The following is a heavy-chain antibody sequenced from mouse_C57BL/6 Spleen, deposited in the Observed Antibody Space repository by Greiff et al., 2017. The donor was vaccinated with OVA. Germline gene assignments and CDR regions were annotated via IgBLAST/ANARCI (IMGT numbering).Heavy chain of an antibody. Sequence: VQLQQSGAELMKPGASVKLSCKATGYTFTGYWVEWVKQRPGHGLEWIGEILPGSGSTNYNEKFKGKATFTADTSSNTAYMQLSSLTTEDSAIYYCASRYYYGSSYVGYFDVWGTGTTVTVSS. D-gene: IGHD1-1*01. CDR2: ILPGSGST. J-gene: IGHJ1*03. V-gene: IGHV1-9*01. CDR1: GYTFTGYW. CDR3: ASRYYYGSSYVGYFDV.